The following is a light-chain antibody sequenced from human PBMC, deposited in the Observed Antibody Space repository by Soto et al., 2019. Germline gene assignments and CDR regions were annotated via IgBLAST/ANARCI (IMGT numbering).Light chain of an antibody. CDR3: SSHTSSTALV. CDR1: DSDIGGYDH. Sequence: QSVLTQPASVSASPGQSIAISCTGTDSDIGGYDHVSWYQQHPGKAPKLLIYDVTNRPSGVSSRFSGSKAGRTASLTISGLQTEDEADYYCSSHTSSTALVFGTGTNSPS. J-gene: IGLJ1*01. CDR2: DVT. V-gene: IGLV2-14*03.